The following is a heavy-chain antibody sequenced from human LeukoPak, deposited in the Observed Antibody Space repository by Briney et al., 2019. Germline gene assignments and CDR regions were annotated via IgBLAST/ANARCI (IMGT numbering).Heavy chain of an antibody. J-gene: IGHJ4*02. D-gene: IGHD2-15*01. CDR2: ISYDGSNK. Sequence: GRSLRLSCAASGFTFSSYGMHWVRQAPGKGLEWVAVISYDGSNKYYADSVKGRFTISRDNSKNTLYLQMNSLRAEDTAVYYCAKDGLLPSPEPSGGYQDFDYWGQGTLVTVSS. V-gene: IGHV3-30*18. CDR3: AKDGLLPSPEPSGGYQDFDY. CDR1: GFTFSSYG.